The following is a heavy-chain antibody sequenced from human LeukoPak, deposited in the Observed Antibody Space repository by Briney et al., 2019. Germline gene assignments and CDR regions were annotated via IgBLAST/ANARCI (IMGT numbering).Heavy chain of an antibody. J-gene: IGHJ4*02. CDR2: FSWNSGSI. D-gene: IGHD3-3*01. CDR1: GFPFDDYA. V-gene: IGHV3-9*01. Sequence: GGSLRLSCAASGFPFDDYAMHWVRQAPGKGLKWVSGFSWNSGSIGYADSVKGRFTVSRDNAKDSLYLQMNSLRAEDTALYYCAKVGYNYDFWSGPLDYWGQGTLVTVSS. CDR3: AKVGYNYDFWSGPLDY.